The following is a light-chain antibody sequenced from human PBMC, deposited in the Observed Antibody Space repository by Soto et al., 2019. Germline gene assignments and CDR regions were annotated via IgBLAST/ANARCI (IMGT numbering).Light chain of an antibody. Sequence: QSALTQPPTASGSPGQSLTVSCTGTSSDIGAYDFVSWYQQHPGKVPKLLIYEVNNRPSGVPDRFSGSKSGNTASLTVSGLQAEDEANYFCSSYEAINGLYVFGAGTKVTLL. CDR3: SSYEAINGLYV. CDR1: SSDIGAYDF. V-gene: IGLV2-8*01. J-gene: IGLJ1*01. CDR2: EVN.